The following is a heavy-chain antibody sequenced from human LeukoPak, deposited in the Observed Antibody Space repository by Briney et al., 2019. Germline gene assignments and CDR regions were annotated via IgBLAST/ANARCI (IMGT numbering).Heavy chain of an antibody. CDR3: AKRSPSGTFYFDY. CDR1: GFTFSSYA. Sequence: PGGSLRLSCAASGFTFSSYALSWVRQSPGEGLEWVPSIGFRVGDILYADSVKGRFIISRDNSKNTLYLYMNSLRADDTAVYFCAKRSPSGTFYFDYWGQGTQVRVSS. CDR2: IGFRVGDI. V-gene: IGHV3-23*01. J-gene: IGHJ4*02. D-gene: IGHD1-26*01.